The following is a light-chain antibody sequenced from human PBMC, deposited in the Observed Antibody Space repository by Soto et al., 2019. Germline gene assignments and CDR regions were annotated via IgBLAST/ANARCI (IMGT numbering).Light chain of an antibody. Sequence: EIVLTQSPGTLSLSPGERATLSCRASQSVSSTYLAWYQHKPGQPPTLLIYGASSGVTGIPDRFSGSGSGTDFTLTISRLEPEDFAVYYCQLYGSSSTWTFGQGTKVEIK. CDR3: QLYGSSSTWT. V-gene: IGKV3-20*01. CDR2: GAS. CDR1: QSVSSTY. J-gene: IGKJ1*01.